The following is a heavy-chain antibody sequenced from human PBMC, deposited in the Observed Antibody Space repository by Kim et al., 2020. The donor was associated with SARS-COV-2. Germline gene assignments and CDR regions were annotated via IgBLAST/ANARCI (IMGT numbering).Heavy chain of an antibody. V-gene: IGHV4-59*08. CDR2: FYNSGST. Sequence: SETLSLTCSVSGGSITTHYWSWVRQPPGKGLEWIGYFYNSGSTDYNPSLKSRVTISGDTSRNQFSLRLSSVTAADTAVYFCARYTTAWSVFDFWGQGTLV. CDR3: ARYTTAWSVFDF. J-gene: IGHJ4*02. D-gene: IGHD3-16*02. CDR1: GGSITTHY.